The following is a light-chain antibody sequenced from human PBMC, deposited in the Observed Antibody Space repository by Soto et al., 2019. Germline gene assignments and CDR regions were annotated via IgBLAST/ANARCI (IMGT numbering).Light chain of an antibody. CDR1: QSLSSY. V-gene: IGKV1-39*01. CDR3: QQSYSTPPIT. J-gene: IGKJ5*01. Sequence: DIQMTQSPSSLSASVGDRVTITCRASQSLSSYLNWYQQKPGKAPKLLIYAASSLQSGVPSRFSGSGSGRDFTLTISSLQPEDFATYYCQQSYSTPPITCGQGTRLEIK. CDR2: AAS.